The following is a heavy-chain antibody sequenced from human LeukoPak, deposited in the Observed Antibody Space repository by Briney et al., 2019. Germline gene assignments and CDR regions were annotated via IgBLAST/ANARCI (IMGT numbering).Heavy chain of an antibody. CDR1: GGSISSYY. D-gene: IGHD3-10*01. J-gene: IGHJ5*02. CDR2: IYTSGST. Sequence: SETLSLTCTVSGGSISSYYWSWIRQPAGKGLEWIGRIYTSGSTNYNPSLKSRVTMSVDTSENQFSLKLSSVTAADTAVYYCAREGYYGSGSYGHFDPWGQGTLVTVSS. V-gene: IGHV4-4*07. CDR3: AREGYYGSGSYGHFDP.